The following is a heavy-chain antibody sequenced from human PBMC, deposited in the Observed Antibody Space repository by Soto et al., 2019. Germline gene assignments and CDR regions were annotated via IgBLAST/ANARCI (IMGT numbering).Heavy chain of an antibody. Sequence: SETLSLTCTVSGDSISSSTNWWNWVRQPPGKGLEWIGEIYHSGGTNYNPSLKSRVTISVDKSKNQFSLKLSSVTAADTAVYYCARVAVAGTRVDYWGQGTLVTVSS. V-gene: IGHV4-4*02. J-gene: IGHJ4*02. D-gene: IGHD6-19*01. CDR1: GDSISSSTNW. CDR3: ARVAVAGTRVDY. CDR2: IYHSGGT.